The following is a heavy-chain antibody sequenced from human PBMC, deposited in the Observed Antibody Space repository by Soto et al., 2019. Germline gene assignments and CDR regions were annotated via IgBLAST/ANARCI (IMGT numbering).Heavy chain of an antibody. CDR1: GFTFSDAW. CDR2: IKSKADGGAT. Sequence: PGGSLRLSCAASGFTFSDAWMSWVRQAPGKGLEWVGRIKSKADGGATDFGAPVKGRSSISGDDSKNTLYLQMNNLKTEDTAVYFSTIDDRLGATTAQLQNWRQGTLVAVSS. CDR3: TIDDRLGATTAQLQN. V-gene: IGHV3-15*01. J-gene: IGHJ1*01. D-gene: IGHD4-4*01.